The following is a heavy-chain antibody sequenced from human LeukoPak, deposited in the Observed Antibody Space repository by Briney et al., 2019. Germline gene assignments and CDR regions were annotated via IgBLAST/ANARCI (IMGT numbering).Heavy chain of an antibody. Sequence: GGSLRLSCAASGFTFSNAWMSWVRQAPGKGLEWVSVIYSGGSTYYADSVKGRFTISRHNSKNTLYLQMNSLRAEDTAVYYCARGYSSLNWFDPWGQGTLVTVSS. V-gene: IGHV3-53*04. D-gene: IGHD6-13*01. CDR3: ARGYSSLNWFDP. CDR1: GFTFSNAW. CDR2: IYSGGST. J-gene: IGHJ5*02.